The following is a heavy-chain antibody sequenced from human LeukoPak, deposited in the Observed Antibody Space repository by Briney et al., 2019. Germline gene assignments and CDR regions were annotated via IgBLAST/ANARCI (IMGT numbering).Heavy chain of an antibody. Sequence: SETLSLTCTVSGGSISSYYWSWIRQPPGKGLEWIGYIYYSGSTSYNPSFKSRVTMSVDMSKNQFSLKLSSVTSADTAVYYCAREDGYYDSSGPFDPWGQGTLVTVSS. CDR2: IYYSGST. D-gene: IGHD3-22*01. CDR1: GGSISSYY. J-gene: IGHJ5*02. V-gene: IGHV4-59*01. CDR3: AREDGYYDSSGPFDP.